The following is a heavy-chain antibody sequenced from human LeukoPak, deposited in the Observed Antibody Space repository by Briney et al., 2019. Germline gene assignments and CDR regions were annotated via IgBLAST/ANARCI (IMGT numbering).Heavy chain of an antibody. CDR1: GGSISSGFW. CDR3: ARLSARQWLLD. D-gene: IGHD6-19*01. CDR2: IYHTGTT. V-gene: IGHV4-4*02. J-gene: IGHJ4*02. Sequence: SETLSLTCAVSGGSISSGFWWSWVRQPPGKGLEWIGEIYHTGTTHYNPSLKSRVTISVDKSRNQFSLKVNSVTAADTAVYYCARLSARQWLLDWGQGTLVTVSS.